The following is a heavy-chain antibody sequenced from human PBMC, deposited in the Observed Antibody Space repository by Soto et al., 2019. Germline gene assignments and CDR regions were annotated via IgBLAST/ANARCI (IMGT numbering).Heavy chain of an antibody. CDR1: GFTFSSYG. CDR3: AKDRFGFTMVRGAPDY. Sequence: PGGSLRLACAASGFTFSSYGMHWVRQAPGKGLELVAVISYDGSNKYYADSVKGRFTISRDNSKNTLYLQMNSLRAEDTAVYYCAKDRFGFTMVRGAPDYWGQGT. J-gene: IGHJ4*02. D-gene: IGHD3-10*01. CDR2: ISYDGSNK. V-gene: IGHV3-30*18.